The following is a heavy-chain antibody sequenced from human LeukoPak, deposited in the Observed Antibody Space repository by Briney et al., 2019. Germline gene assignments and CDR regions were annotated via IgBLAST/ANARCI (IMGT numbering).Heavy chain of an antibody. CDR2: ISWNGGST. V-gene: IGHV3-20*04. J-gene: IGHJ4*02. CDR1: GFTFNNNG. Sequence: LAGGSLRLSCAASGFTFNNNGMNWVRQAPGKGLEWVSRISWNGGSTGYADSVKGRFTISSDNAKSSLYLQMNSLRAEDTAVYYCANGSPATIFGVVAMGYRGQGTLVIVSS. D-gene: IGHD3-3*01. CDR3: ANGSPATIFGVVAMGY.